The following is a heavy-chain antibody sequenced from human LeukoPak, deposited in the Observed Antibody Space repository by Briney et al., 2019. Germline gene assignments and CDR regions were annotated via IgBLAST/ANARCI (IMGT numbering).Heavy chain of an antibody. D-gene: IGHD6-13*01. CDR3: ARLVSSIAAGDSYDY. V-gene: IGHV3-7*01. CDR2: IKQDGSEK. J-gene: IGHJ4*02. CDR1: GFIFHSYW. Sequence: GGSLRLSCAASGFIFHSYWMSWVRQAPGKGLEWVANIKQDGSEKYYVDSVKGRFTISRDNAKKSLYLQMNSLRAEDTAVHYCARLVSSIAAGDSYDYWGQGSLVTVSS.